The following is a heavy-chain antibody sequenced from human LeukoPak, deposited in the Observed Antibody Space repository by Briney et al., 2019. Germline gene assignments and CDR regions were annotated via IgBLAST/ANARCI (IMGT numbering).Heavy chain of an antibody. V-gene: IGHV4-61*02. J-gene: IGHJ3*02. CDR2: IYTSGST. CDR3: AREITIFGDAFDI. D-gene: IGHD3-3*01. CDR1: GGSISSGDYY. Sequence: SETLSLTCTVSGGSISSGDYYWSWIRQPAGKGLEWIGRIYTSGSTKYNPSLKSRVTISVDTSKNQFSLKLSSVTAADTAVYYCAREITIFGDAFDIWGQGTMVTVSS.